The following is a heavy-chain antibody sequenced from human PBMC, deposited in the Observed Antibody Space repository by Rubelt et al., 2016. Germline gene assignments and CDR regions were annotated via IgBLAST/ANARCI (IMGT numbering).Heavy chain of an antibody. CDR1: GYTFTSYA. J-gene: IGHJ4*02. CDR2: INAGNGNT. V-gene: IGHV1-3*01. CDR3: ARAQRIRLLMVYAPTFDY. D-gene: IGHD2-8*01. Sequence: QVQLVQSGAEVKKPGASVKVSCKASGYTFTSYAMHWVRQAPGQRLEWMGWINAGNGNTKYSQKFQGRGTITRETSASTAYMELSSLRSEDTAVYYCARAQRIRLLMVYAPTFDYWGQGTLVTVSS.